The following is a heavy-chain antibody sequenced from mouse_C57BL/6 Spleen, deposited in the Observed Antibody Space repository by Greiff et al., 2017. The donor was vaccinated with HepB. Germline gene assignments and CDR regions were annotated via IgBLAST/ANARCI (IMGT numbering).Heavy chain of an antibody. CDR1: GYTFTSYW. CDR3: TNYYGSSYVFYWYFDV. V-gene: IGHV1-5*01. Sequence: EVQLQQSGTVLARPGASVKMSCKTSGYTFTSYWMHWVKQRPGQGLEWIGAIYPGNSDTSYNQKFKGKAKLTAVTSASTAYMELSSLTNEDSAVYYCTNYYGSSYVFYWYFDVWGTGTTVTVSS. J-gene: IGHJ1*03. CDR2: IYPGNSDT. D-gene: IGHD1-1*01.